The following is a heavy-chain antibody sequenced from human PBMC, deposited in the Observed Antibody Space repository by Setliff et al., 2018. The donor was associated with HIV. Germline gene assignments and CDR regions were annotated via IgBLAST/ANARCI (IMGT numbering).Heavy chain of an antibody. D-gene: IGHD3-22*01. V-gene: IGHV1-18*01. Sequence: ASVKVSCKASGYTFNTYGISWVRQAPGQGLEWMGWISPYNGDTRYAQGLQGRVTLTTDTSTNTAYMEMRTLRSDDTAVYYCVRGVTRDSSGYYRDEYFQHWGQGTLVTVS. CDR2: ISPYNGDT. CDR3: VRGVTRDSSGYYRDEYFQH. CDR1: GYTFNTYG. J-gene: IGHJ1*01.